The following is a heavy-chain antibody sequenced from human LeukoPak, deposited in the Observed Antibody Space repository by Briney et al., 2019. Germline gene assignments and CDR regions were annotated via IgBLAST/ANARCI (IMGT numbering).Heavy chain of an antibody. CDR2: TWFDGSNK. CDR3: VRWGPGAAVDY. D-gene: IGHD6-13*01. V-gene: IGHV3-33*01. CDR1: GFTFKNHG. J-gene: IGHJ4*02. Sequence: GGSLRLSCAASGFTFKNHGMYWVRQPPGKGLGWVAVTWFDGSNKYYAEAVQGRFTISRDNSRNILSLQMDSVRVEDTAVYYCVRWGPGAAVDYWGQGTQVTVSS.